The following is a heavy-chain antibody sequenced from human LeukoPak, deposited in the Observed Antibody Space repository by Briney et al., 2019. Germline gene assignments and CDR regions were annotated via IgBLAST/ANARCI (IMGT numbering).Heavy chain of an antibody. J-gene: IGHJ4*02. CDR1: GGSITSYY. CDR3: ARDLGQSLPAVMAWAY. Sequence: SETLSLTCTVSGGSITSYYWSWIRQSPGKGLEWIGYIYYSGSTNYNPSLKSRVTISVGTSKNQFSLKLSSVTAADTAVYYYARDLGQSLPAVMAWAYWGREPWSPSP. D-gene: IGHD2-8*01. CDR2: IYYSGST. V-gene: IGHV4-59*01.